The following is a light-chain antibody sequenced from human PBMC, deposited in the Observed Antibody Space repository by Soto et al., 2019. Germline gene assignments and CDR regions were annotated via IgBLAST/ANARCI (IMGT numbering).Light chain of an antibody. CDR1: RKDVGNYNL. Sequence: QSALTQPASLAGSPGQSITISCTGTRKDVGNYNLVSWYQQHPGKAPKLVIYEASKRPSGVSNRFSASKSGNTASLTISGLQAEDEADYYCCSYAGSTTFYVFGTGTKVTVL. CDR3: CSYAGSTTFYV. CDR2: EAS. V-gene: IGLV2-23*01. J-gene: IGLJ1*01.